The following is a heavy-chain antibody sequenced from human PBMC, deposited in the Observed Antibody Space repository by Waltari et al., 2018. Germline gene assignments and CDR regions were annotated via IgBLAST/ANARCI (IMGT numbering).Heavy chain of an antibody. J-gene: IGHJ3*02. CDR2: INQSGST. CDR1: GGSFSGYY. V-gene: IGHV4-34*01. CDR3: AISSNAFDI. Sequence: QVQLQQWGAGLLKPSETLSLTCAVYGGSFSGYYWSWIRQPPGKGLEWIGEINQSGSTNYNPSLKSRGTISVDTSKNQFSLKLSSVTAADTAVYYCAISSNAFDIWGQGTMVTVSS.